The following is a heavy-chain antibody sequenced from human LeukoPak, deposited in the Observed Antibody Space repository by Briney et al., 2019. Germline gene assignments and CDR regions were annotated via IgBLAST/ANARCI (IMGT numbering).Heavy chain of an antibody. Sequence: PSETLSLTCAVYGGSFSGYYWSWIRQPPGKGLEWIGEINHSGSTNYNPSLKSRVTISVDTSKNQFSLKLSSVTAADTAVYYCARERTYCSGGSCYYYYYGMNVWGQGTTVTVSS. J-gene: IGHJ6*02. V-gene: IGHV4-34*01. D-gene: IGHD2-15*01. CDR2: INHSGST. CDR1: GGSFSGYY. CDR3: ARERTYCSGGSCYYYYYGMNV.